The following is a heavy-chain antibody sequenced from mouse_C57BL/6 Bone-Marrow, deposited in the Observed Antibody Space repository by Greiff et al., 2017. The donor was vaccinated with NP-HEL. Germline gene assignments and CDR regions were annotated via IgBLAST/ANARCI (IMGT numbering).Heavy chain of an antibody. J-gene: IGHJ4*01. V-gene: IGHV5-6*01. D-gene: IGHD3-2*02. CDR3: ARQGFGYYAMDY. Sequence: EVQLVESGGDLVKPGGSLKLSCAASGFPFSSYGMSWVRQTPDNRLEWVATISSGGGYTYYPDSVKGRFTISRDNAKNTLYLQMSSLKSEDTAMYYCARQGFGYYAMDYWGQGTSVTVSS. CDR2: ISSGGGYT. CDR1: GFPFSSYG.